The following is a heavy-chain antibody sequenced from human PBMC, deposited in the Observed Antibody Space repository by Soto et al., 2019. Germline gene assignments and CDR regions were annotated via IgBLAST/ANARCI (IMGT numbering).Heavy chain of an antibody. J-gene: IGHJ4*02. V-gene: IGHV1-18*01. CDR2: ISGYNGNT. D-gene: IGHD2-21*01. CDR3: ARDQDLARQFAPDY. CDR1: GYTFISYG. Sequence: QVQLVQSGAEVKKSGASVKVSCKTSGYTFISYGTSWVRQAPGQGLEWMGWISGYNGNTNYAQKFQGRVTMTKDTSTSTAYMEMRNLRSDDTAVYYCARDQDLARQFAPDYWGQGTLVTVSS.